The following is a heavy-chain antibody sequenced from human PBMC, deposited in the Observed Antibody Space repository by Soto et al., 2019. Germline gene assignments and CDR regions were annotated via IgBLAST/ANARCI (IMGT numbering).Heavy chain of an antibody. Sequence: GASVKVSWKASGYTFTSYGISWVRQAPGQGLEWMGWISAYNGNTNYAQKLQGRVTMTTDTSTSTAYMELRSLRSDDTAVYYCARDPPRLGYCSGGSCYSDPWGQGTLVTVSS. J-gene: IGHJ5*02. CDR2: ISAYNGNT. D-gene: IGHD2-15*01. CDR3: ARDPPRLGYCSGGSCYSDP. CDR1: GYTFTSYG. V-gene: IGHV1-18*01.